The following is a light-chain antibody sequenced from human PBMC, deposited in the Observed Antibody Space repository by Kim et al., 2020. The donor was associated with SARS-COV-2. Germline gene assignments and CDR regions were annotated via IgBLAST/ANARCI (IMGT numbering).Light chain of an antibody. CDR1: QSLTSTY. CDR3: QQHGRSKT. J-gene: IGKJ2*01. CDR2: GAS. Sequence: EIVLTQSPDTLSLSPGDRATLSCRASQSLTSTYLAWYQQKPGQAPRLLIYGASSRATGIPDRFSGSGSETDFTLTISRLEPEDFAVYYCQQHGRSKTFGQGTKLEI. V-gene: IGKV3-20*01.